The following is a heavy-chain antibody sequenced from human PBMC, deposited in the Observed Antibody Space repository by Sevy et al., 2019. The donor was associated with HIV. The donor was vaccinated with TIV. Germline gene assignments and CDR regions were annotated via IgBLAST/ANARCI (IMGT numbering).Heavy chain of an antibody. CDR2: LYSGGST. CDR1: GFTVSSNY. D-gene: IGHD3-9*01. J-gene: IGHJ1*01. CDR3: ATAMYDKILQQ. Sequence: GGSLRLSCAASGFTVSSNYMSWVRQAPGKGLEWVSILYSGGSTYYADSVKGRFTISRDDSQNTLYLQMNSLRAEDTAVYYCATAMYDKILQQWGEGTLVTVSS. V-gene: IGHV3-53*01.